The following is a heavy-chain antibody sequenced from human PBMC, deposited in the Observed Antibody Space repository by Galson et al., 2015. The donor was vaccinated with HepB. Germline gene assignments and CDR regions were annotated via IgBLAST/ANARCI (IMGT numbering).Heavy chain of an antibody. D-gene: IGHD2-2*02. CDR2: ISAYNGNT. Sequence: SVKVSCKASGYTFTSYGISWVRQAPGQGLEWMGWISAYNGNTNYAQKLQGRVTMTTDTSTSTAYMELRSLRSDDTAVYYCARDPSRRYCSSTSCYKARADAFDIWGQGTMVTVSS. J-gene: IGHJ3*02. CDR3: ARDPSRRYCSSTSCYKARADAFDI. V-gene: IGHV1-18*01. CDR1: GYTFTSYG.